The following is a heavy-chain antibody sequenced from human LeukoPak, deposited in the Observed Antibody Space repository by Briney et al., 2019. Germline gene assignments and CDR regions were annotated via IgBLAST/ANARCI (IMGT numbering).Heavy chain of an antibody. J-gene: IGHJ4*02. V-gene: IGHV1-69*05. Sequence: SVKVSCKASGGTFSSYAISWVRQAPGQSLEWMGRIISIFGTANYAQKFQGRVTITTDESTSTAYMELSSLRSEDTAVYYCAREITQYCSGGSCYLDYFDYWGQGTLVTVSS. D-gene: IGHD2-15*01. CDR3: AREITQYCSGGSCYLDYFDY. CDR2: IISIFGTA. CDR1: GGTFSSYA.